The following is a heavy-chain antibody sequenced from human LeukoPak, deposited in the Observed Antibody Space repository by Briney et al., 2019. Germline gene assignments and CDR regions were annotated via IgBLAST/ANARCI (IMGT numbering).Heavy chain of an antibody. D-gene: IGHD6-19*01. Sequence: GGSLRLSCVASGVTFTDYFMSWVRQAPGKGLEWVAVIWYDGSNKYYADSVKGRFTISRDNSKNTLYLQMNSLRAEDTAVYYCARGPPRGLVNRFDYWGQGTLVTVSS. CDR2: IWYDGSNK. V-gene: IGHV3-33*08. CDR3: ARGPPRGLVNRFDY. J-gene: IGHJ4*02. CDR1: GVTFTDYF.